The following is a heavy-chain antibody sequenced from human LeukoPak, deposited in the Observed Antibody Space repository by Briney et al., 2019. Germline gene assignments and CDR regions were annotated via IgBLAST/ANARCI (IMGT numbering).Heavy chain of an antibody. Sequence: PSETLSLTCTVSGGSISNYYWSWLRQPPGKGLEWIGYTYSSGSTTYNPSLKSRVSISLDTSKNQFSLDLTSVTAADTAVYFCARHRNSNGWPYSFDYWGQGILVTVSS. CDR3: ARHRNSNGWPYSFDY. CDR1: GGSISNYY. V-gene: IGHV4-4*09. D-gene: IGHD6-19*01. CDR2: TYSSGST. J-gene: IGHJ4*02.